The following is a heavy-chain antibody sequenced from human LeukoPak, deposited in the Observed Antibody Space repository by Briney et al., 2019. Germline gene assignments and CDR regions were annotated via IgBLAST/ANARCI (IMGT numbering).Heavy chain of an antibody. CDR2: IYHSGST. V-gene: IGHV4-4*02. J-gene: IGHJ5*02. D-gene: IGHD3-10*01. CDR1: GGSISSSNW. Sequence: PSETLSLTCAVSGGSISSSNWWSWVRQPPGKGLEWIGEIYHSGSTNYNPSLKSRVTISVDKSKNQFSLKLSSVTAADTAVYYCARVLPYYGSGSYYPNWFDPWGQGTLVTVSS. CDR3: ARVLPYYGSGSYYPNWFDP.